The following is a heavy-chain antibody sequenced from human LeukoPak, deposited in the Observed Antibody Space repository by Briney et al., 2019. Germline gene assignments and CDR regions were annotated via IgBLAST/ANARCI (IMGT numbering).Heavy chain of an antibody. J-gene: IGHJ6*03. Sequence: ASVKVSCKTSGYTFNNFDINWVRQASGHGLEWMGWMNPNSGNTGYAQKFQGRVTITRNTSISTAYMELSSLRSEDTAVYYCARAPSWNYNRYYYYYVDVWGGGTTVTVSS. CDR2: MNPNSGNT. D-gene: IGHD1-7*01. V-gene: IGHV1-8*03. CDR3: ARAPSWNYNRYYYYYVDV. CDR1: GYTFNNFD.